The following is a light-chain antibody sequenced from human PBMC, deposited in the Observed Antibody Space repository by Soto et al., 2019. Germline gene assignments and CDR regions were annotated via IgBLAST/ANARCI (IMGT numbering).Light chain of an antibody. J-gene: IGLJ2*01. CDR1: KLGDKY. CDR2: QDS. V-gene: IGLV3-1*01. Sequence: SYELTQPPSVSVSPGQTASITCSGDKLGDKYACWYQQKPGQSLVLVIYQDSKRPSGIPERFSGSNSGNTATLTISGTQAMDEADYYCQAWDSSTGEVVFGGGTKLTVL. CDR3: QAWDSSTGEVV.